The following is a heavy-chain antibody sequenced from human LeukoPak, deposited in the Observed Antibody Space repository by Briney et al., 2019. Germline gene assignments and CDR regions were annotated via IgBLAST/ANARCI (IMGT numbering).Heavy chain of an antibody. Sequence: ASVKVSCKASGYTFTGYYMHWVRQAPGQGLEWMGWINPNSGGTNYAQKFQGRVTMTRDTSISTAYMELSRLGSDDTAVYYCARPRYNWNYAEFDPWGQGTLVTVSS. D-gene: IGHD1-7*01. CDR3: ARPRYNWNYAEFDP. J-gene: IGHJ5*02. CDR2: INPNSGGT. V-gene: IGHV1-2*02. CDR1: GYTFTGYY.